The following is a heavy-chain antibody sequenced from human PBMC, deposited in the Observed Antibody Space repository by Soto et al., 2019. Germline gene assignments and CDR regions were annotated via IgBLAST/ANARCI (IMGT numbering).Heavy chain of an antibody. CDR2: IYPGDSDT. CDR3: ARQTLGEVGSGPKGDAFDI. CDR1: GYSFTSYW. V-gene: IGHV5-51*01. J-gene: IGHJ3*02. D-gene: IGHD3-3*01. Sequence: GESLKISCKGSGYSFTSYWIGWVRQMPGKGLEWMGIIYPGDSDTRYSPSFQGQVTISADKSISTAYLQWSSLKASDTAMYYCARQTLGEVGSGPKGDAFDIWGQGTMVTVSS.